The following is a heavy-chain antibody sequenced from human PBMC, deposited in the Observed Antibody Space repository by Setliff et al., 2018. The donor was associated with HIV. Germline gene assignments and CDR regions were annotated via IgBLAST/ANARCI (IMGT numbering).Heavy chain of an antibody. D-gene: IGHD4-17*01. J-gene: IGHJ6*03. CDR2: IYTSGST. Sequence: SETLSLTCTVSGGSISSGSYYWSWIRQPAGKGLEWIGHIYTSGSTNYNPTLKSRVTISVDTSKNQFALKLSSVTAADTAVYYCARRPTVTTARLNYYNMDVWGKGTTVTVSS. CDR1: GGSISSGSYY. V-gene: IGHV4-61*09. CDR3: ARRPTVTTARLNYYNMDV.